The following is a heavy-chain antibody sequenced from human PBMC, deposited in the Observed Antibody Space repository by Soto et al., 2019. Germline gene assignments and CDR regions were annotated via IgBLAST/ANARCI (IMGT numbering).Heavy chain of an antibody. J-gene: IGHJ4*02. CDR1: GFTFSSYA. Sequence: GESLKISCAASGFTFSSYAMSWVRQAPGKGLEWVSAISGSGGSTYYADSVKGRFTISRDNSKNTLYLQMNSLRAEDTAVYYCAKDALWVTANLPTMYYFDYWGQGTLVTVSS. CDR2: ISGSGGST. V-gene: IGHV3-23*01. CDR3: AKDALWVTANLPTMYYFDY. D-gene: IGHD2-21*02.